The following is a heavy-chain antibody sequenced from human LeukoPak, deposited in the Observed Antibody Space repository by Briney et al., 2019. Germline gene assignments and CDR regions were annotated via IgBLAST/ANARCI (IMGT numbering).Heavy chain of an antibody. CDR2: MSGSGDKT. CDR3: ARGSRAFDI. J-gene: IGHJ3*02. Sequence: GGSLRLSCAASGFSFSTYAMSWVRQAPGKGLEWVSGMSGSGDKTYYVDSVKGRFTIFRDNAKNSLYLQMNSLRAEDTAVYYCARGSRAFDIWGQGTMVTVSS. V-gene: IGHV3-23*01. CDR1: GFSFSTYA.